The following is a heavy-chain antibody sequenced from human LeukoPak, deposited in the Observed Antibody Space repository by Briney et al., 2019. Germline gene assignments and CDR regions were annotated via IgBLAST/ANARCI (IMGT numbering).Heavy chain of an antibody. V-gene: IGHV3-23*01. J-gene: IGHJ4*02. CDR2: ISGSGHTT. CDR3: VEGIFDY. CDR1: GVSGVTFSNYA. Sequence: GGSLRLSCAASGVSGVTFSNYALNWVRQAPGKGLEWVSDISGSGHTTSYADSVKGRFSISRDNSKTTLYLQMSSLRVEDTAVYYCVEGIFDYWGQGTLVTVSS. D-gene: IGHD3-10*01.